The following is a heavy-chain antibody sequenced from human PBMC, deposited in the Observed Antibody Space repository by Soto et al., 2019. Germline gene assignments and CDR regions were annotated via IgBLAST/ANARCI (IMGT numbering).Heavy chain of an antibody. J-gene: IGHJ5*02. CDR3: ARWIDDFWSARNRGNWFDP. Sequence: QVQLVQSGAEVKKPGSSVKVSCKASGGTFSSYAISWVRQAPGQGLEWMGGIIPIFGTANYAQKFQGRVTITADESTSTAYMELSSLRSEDTAVYYCARWIDDFWSARNRGNWFDPWGQGTLVTVSS. D-gene: IGHD3-3*01. V-gene: IGHV1-69*12. CDR2: IIPIFGTA. CDR1: GGTFSSYA.